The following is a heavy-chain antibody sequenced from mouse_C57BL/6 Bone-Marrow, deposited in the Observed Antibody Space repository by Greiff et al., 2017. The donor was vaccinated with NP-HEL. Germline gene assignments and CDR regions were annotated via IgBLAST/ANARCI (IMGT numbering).Heavy chain of an antibody. V-gene: IGHV1-50*01. CDR1: GYTFTSYW. D-gene: IGHD1-1*01. Sequence: QVQLQQPGAELVKPGASVKLSCKASGYTFTSYWMQWVKQRPGQGLEWIGEIDPSDSYTNYNQKFKGKATLTVDTSSSTAYMQLSSLTSEDSAVYYCAFITTGDWYFDVWGTGTTVTVSS. J-gene: IGHJ1*03. CDR3: AFITTGDWYFDV. CDR2: IDPSDSYT.